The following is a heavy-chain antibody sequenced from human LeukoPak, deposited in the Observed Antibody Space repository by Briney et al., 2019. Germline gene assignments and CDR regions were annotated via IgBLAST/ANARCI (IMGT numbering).Heavy chain of an antibody. Sequence: GGSLRRSCTASGFTFGDHAMSWVRQAPGKGLEWVGFIRSKGYRGTTEYAGSVKGRFTISRDDSTSIAYLQMNSLKTEDTAVYYCTRGPIRLCLHNGMDAWGQGTMVTVSS. D-gene: IGHD2-2*01. CDR1: GFTFGDHA. V-gene: IGHV3-49*04. CDR3: TRGPIRLCLHNGMDA. CDR2: IRSKGYRGTT. J-gene: IGHJ6*02.